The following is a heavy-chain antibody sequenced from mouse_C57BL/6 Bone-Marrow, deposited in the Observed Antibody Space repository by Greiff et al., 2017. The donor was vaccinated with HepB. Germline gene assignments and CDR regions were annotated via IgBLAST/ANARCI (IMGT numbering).Heavy chain of an antibody. Sequence: VQLQQSGAELVRPGASVKLSCTASGFNIKDDYMHWVKQRPEQGLEWIGWIDPENGDTEYASKFQGKATITADTSSNTAYLQLSSLTSEDTAVYYCTPGAGPYYFDDWGQGTTLTVAS. D-gene: IGHD3-3*01. CDR1: GFNIKDDY. CDR2: IDPENGDT. CDR3: TPGAGPYYFDD. V-gene: IGHV14-4*01. J-gene: IGHJ2*01.